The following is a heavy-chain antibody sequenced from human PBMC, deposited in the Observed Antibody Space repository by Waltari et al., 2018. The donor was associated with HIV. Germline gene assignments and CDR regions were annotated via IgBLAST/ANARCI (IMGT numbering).Heavy chain of an antibody. CDR2: INHSGKT. V-gene: IGHV4-34*02. D-gene: IGHD2-15*01. CDR3: AREKSRASKWYGIFYYDA. J-gene: IGHJ5*02. CDR1: GGPFSGYY. Sequence: QVQLQQWGAGLLKPSETLSLTCAVYGGPFSGYYWTWIRQAPGKGLEWIGEINHSGKTNYNPSLKSRLTLSVDTSKNQVSLRMKSVTGADTAIYYCAREKSRASKWYGIFYYDAWGQGTLVSVPS.